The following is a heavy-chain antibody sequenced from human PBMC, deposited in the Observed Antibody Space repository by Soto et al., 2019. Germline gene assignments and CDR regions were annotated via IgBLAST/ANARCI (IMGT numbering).Heavy chain of an antibody. CDR1: GFNFNNYG. CDR3: ARVVYYDSSGFGL. D-gene: IGHD3-22*01. CDR2: ISSTSDYI. Sequence: PGGSLRLSCTASGFNFNNYGMSWVRQAPGKGLEWVSSISSTSDYIYYGDSVKGRFTISRDNAKNSLYLEMNSLRVEDTAVYYCARVVYYDSSGFGLWGPGTMVTVSS. V-gene: IGHV3-21*01. J-gene: IGHJ3*01.